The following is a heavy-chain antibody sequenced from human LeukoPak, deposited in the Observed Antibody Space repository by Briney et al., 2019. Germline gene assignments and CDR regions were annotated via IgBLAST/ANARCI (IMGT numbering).Heavy chain of an antibody. Sequence: GGSLRLSCAASGFTFSSFNMTWIRQAPGRGLEWISYINGSSSDTKYADSVKGRFTISRDNAKNSLYLLMNSLRAEDTAVYYCARRGTTYCTVDSCHPNWFDPWGQGTLVTVSS. CDR2: INGSSSDT. J-gene: IGHJ5*02. CDR3: ARRGTTYCTVDSCHPNWFDP. D-gene: IGHD2-15*01. V-gene: IGHV3-11*03. CDR1: GFTFSSFN.